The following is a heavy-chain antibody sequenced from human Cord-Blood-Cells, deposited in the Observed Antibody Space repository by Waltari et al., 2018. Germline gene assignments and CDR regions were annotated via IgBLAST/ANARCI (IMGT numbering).Heavy chain of an antibody. CDR2: INHSGST. V-gene: IGHV4-34*01. J-gene: IGHJ5*02. Sequence: QVQLQQWGAGLLKPSETLSLTCAVYGGSFSGYYWSWIRQPPGKGLAWIGEINHSGSTNYNPSLKSRVTISVDTSKNQFSLKLSSVTAADTAVYYCARGISPSEEVVAANWFDPWGQGTLVTVSS. CDR1: GGSFSGYY. D-gene: IGHD2-15*01. CDR3: ARGISPSEEVVAANWFDP.